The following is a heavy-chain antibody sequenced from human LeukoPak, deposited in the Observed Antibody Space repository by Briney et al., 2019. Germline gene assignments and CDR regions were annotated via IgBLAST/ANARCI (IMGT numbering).Heavy chain of an antibody. Sequence: GGSLRLSCAASGFTFSSYAMSWVRQAPGKGLEWVSAISGSGGSTYYADSVKGRFTISRDNSKNTLCLQMNSLKTEDTAVYYCTTDPIIVATIGDWFDPWGQGTLVTVSS. V-gene: IGHV3-23*01. CDR2: ISGSGGST. J-gene: IGHJ5*02. CDR3: TTDPIIVATIGDWFDP. D-gene: IGHD5-12*01. CDR1: GFTFSSYA.